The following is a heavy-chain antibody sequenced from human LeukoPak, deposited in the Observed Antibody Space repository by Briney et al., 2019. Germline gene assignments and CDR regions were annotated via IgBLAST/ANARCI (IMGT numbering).Heavy chain of an antibody. Sequence: GASVKVSCKASGYTFTGYYMHWVRQAPGQGLEWMGWINPNSGGTNYAQKFQGWVTMTRDTSISTAYMELSRLTFDDTAFYYCARGAAGYSGGFGGGMDVRGKGTTVTVSS. J-gene: IGHJ6*04. CDR1: GYTFTGYY. CDR3: ARGAAGYSGGFGGGMDV. V-gene: IGHV1-2*04. CDR2: INPNSGGT. D-gene: IGHD6-19*01.